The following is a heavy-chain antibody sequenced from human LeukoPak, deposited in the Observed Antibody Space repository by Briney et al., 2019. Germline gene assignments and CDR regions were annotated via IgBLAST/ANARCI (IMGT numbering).Heavy chain of an antibody. J-gene: IGHJ4*02. CDR1: GFTFSSYA. V-gene: IGHV3-23*01. CDR3: ARASGDYVWGSYRSKDDY. Sequence: GGSLRLSCAASGFTFSSYAMSWVRQAPGKGLEWVSAISGSGGSTYYADSVKGRFTISRDNAKNSLYLQMNSLRAEDTAVYYCARASGDYVWGSYRSKDDYWGQGTLVTVSS. D-gene: IGHD3-16*02. CDR2: ISGSGGST.